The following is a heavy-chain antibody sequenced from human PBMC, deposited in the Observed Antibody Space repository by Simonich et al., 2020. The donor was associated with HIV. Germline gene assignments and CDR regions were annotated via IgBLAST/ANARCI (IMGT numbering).Heavy chain of an antibody. V-gene: IGHV1-69*13. CDR2: YTPIFGTA. Sequence: QVQLVQSGAEVKKPGSSVKVSCKASGGTFSSFAISWVRQDPGLGLELVGGYTPIFGTANYAQMFQGRVTITADESTSTAYMELSSLRSEDTGIYYCARKGGGRGVYYFDYWGQGTLVTVSS. CDR1: GGTFSSFA. CDR3: ARKGGGRGVYYFDY. D-gene: IGHD3-10*01. J-gene: IGHJ4*02.